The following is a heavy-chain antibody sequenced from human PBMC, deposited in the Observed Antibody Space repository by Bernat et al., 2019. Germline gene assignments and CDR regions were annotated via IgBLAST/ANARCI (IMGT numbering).Heavy chain of an antibody. CDR3: ARIAAAGPFDY. V-gene: IGHV4-39*01. CDR2: IYYSGST. CDR1: GGSISSSSYY. Sequence: QLQLQEAGPGLVKPSETLARTGTGAGGSISSSSYYWGGIRQPPGKGLEWIGSIYYSGSTYYNPSLKSRVTISVDTSKNQFSLKLSSVTAADTAVYYCARIAAAGPFDYWGQGTLVTVSS. D-gene: IGHD6-13*01. J-gene: IGHJ4*02.